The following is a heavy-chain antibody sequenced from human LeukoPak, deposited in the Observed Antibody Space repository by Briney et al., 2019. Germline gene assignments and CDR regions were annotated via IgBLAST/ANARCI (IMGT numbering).Heavy chain of an antibody. J-gene: IGHJ4*02. CDR3: AKGNGYSYGRXXFDY. Sequence: PWGSLRLYCAASGFTFSSYAMGWVRQAPGKGLEWVSAITASGGNTYYADSVKGRFTISRDNSKNTLYLQVNSLRAEDTAVYYXAKGNGYSYGRXXFDYWGQGXXVTXSS. CDR2: ITASGGNT. V-gene: IGHV3-23*01. D-gene: IGHD5-18*01. CDR1: GFTFSSYA.